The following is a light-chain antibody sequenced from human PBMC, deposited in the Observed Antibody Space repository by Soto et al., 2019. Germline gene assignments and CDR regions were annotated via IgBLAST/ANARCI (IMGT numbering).Light chain of an antibody. Sequence: DIQLTQSPSFLSASVGDRVTITCRASQGISSYLAWYQQKPGKAPKLLIYAASTLQSGVPSRFSGSESGTDFTLTISSLQAEDFATYYCQQFHTYPVTFGQGTRLEIK. CDR1: QGISSY. CDR2: AAS. V-gene: IGKV1-9*01. J-gene: IGKJ5*01. CDR3: QQFHTYPVT.